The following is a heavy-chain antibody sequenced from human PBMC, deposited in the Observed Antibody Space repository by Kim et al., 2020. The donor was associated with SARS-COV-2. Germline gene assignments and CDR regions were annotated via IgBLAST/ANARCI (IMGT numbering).Heavy chain of an antibody. CDR3: AKRDTLGNSYTNWFDL. Sequence: GGSLRLSCAGSGFTFGAYALTWVRQAPGKGLEWVSLISGTDAATYYADSVKGRFTISRDNSKNTLYLQMNSLRVEDTAVYFCAKRDTLGNSYTNWFDLWGQGTLVTVSS. J-gene: IGHJ5*02. CDR1: GFTFGAYA. V-gene: IGHV3-23*01. D-gene: IGHD3-10*01. CDR2: ISGTDAAT.